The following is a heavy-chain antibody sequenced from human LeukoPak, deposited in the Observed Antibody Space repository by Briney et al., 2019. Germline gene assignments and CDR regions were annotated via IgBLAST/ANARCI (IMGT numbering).Heavy chain of an antibody. Sequence: PSETLSLTCTVSDYSVSNSYYWGWIRQPPGKGLEWIGNAHHSGITNYNPSLKSRVSISIDTSKNQFSLKLTSLEAADTAVYYCARDLSYYYMDVWGKGTTVTISS. CDR3: ARDLSYYYMDV. J-gene: IGHJ6*03. V-gene: IGHV4-38-2*02. CDR2: AHHSGIT. CDR1: DYSVSNSYY.